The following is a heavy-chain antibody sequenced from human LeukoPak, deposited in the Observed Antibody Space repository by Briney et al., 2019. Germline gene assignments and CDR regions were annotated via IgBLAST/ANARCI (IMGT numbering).Heavy chain of an antibody. Sequence: GGSLRLSCAASGFTFSSYAMHWVRQAPGKGLEWVAVISYDGSNKYYADSVRGRFTISRDSSKNTLYLQMNSLRAEDTAVYYCAKGALYYDFWSGYYDDWGQGTLVTVSS. J-gene: IGHJ4*02. CDR1: GFTFSSYA. CDR2: ISYDGSNK. CDR3: AKGALYYDFWSGYYDD. D-gene: IGHD3-3*01. V-gene: IGHV3-30-3*01.